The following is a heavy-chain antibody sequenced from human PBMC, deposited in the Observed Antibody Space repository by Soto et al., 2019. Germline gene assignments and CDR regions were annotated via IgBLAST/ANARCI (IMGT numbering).Heavy chain of an antibody. V-gene: IGHV4-30-4*01. CDR2: IYYSGSI. D-gene: IGHD3-22*01. Sequence: SETLSLTCTVSGGSIRSAYYYWSWIRQPPGKGLEWIGYIYYSGSIYYNPSLKSRVTISVDTSKNQFSLKLSSVTAADTAVHYCVRDYYDSSGYPRQWFDPWGQGTLVTVSS. J-gene: IGHJ5*02. CDR1: GGSIRSAYYY. CDR3: VRDYYDSSGYPRQWFDP.